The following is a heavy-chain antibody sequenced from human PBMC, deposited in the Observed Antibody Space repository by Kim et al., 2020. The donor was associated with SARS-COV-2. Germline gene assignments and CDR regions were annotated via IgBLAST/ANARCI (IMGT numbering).Heavy chain of an antibody. Sequence: KGRFTISRDDSKNTAYLQMNSLKTEDTAVYYCTRILPTYYYDSSGYYCDYWSQGTLVTVSS. CDR3: TRILPTYYYDSSGYYCDY. V-gene: IGHV3-73*01. J-gene: IGHJ4*02. D-gene: IGHD3-22*01.